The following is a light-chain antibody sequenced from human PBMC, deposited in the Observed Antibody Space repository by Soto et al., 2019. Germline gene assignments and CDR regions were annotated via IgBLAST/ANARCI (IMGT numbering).Light chain of an antibody. CDR2: HAS. J-gene: IGKJ1*01. Sequence: DIQMTQSPSSVSASVGDGVTITCRASQGISTSLGWYQQKPGTAPKLLIYHASTLESGVPSRFSGSGSGTEFTLTISSLQPEDFATYYCLQHNSYPWTFGQGTKVDIK. V-gene: IGKV1-17*03. CDR1: QGISTS. CDR3: LQHNSYPWT.